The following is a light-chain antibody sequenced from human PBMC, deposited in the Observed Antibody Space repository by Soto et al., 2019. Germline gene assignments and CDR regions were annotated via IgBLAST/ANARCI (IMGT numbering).Light chain of an antibody. CDR2: EVS. CDR1: SSDVGGYNY. J-gene: IGLJ1*01. V-gene: IGLV2-14*01. CDR3: SSYTSSSTRV. Sequence: QSVLTQPASVSGSHGQSITSSCTGTSSDVGGYNYVSWYQQHPGKAPKLMIYEVSNRPSGVSNRFSGSKSGNTASLTISGLQAEDEADYYCSSYTSSSTRVFGTGTKVTVL.